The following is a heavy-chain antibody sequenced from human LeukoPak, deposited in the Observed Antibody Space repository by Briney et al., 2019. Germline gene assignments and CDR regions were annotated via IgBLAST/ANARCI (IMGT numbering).Heavy chain of an antibody. CDR3: ARGTFVSGASPLDY. J-gene: IGHJ4*02. CDR1: GGSISSYY. Sequence: SETLSLTCTVSGGSISSYYWSWIRQPPGKGLEWIGYIYYSGSTNYNPSLKSRVTISVDTSKNQFSLKLSSVTAADAAVYYCARGTFVSGASPLDYWGQGTLVTVSS. CDR2: IYYSGST. D-gene: IGHD3-10*01. V-gene: IGHV4-59*01.